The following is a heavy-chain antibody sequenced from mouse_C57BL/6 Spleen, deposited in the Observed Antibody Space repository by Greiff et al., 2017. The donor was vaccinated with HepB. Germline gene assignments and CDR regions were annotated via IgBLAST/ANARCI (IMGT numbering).Heavy chain of an antibody. Sequence: VQLQQSGPGLVKPSQSLSLTCSVTGYSITSGYYWNWIRQFPGNKLEWMGYISYDGSNNYNPSLKNRISITRDTSKNQFFLKLNSVTTEDTATYYCAREGVYYYGSSYPYAMDYWGQGTSVTVSS. CDR1: GYSITSGYY. CDR3: AREGVYYYGSSYPYAMDY. D-gene: IGHD1-1*01. J-gene: IGHJ4*01. V-gene: IGHV3-6*01. CDR2: ISYDGSN.